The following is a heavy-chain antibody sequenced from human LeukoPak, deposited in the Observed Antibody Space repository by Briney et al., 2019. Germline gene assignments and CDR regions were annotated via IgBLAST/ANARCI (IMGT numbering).Heavy chain of an antibody. CDR3: ARSSGSYRPFDS. Sequence: GGSLRLSCAASGFIFSDFEMNWVRQAPGKGLEWVSHISHTGDIKYADSVKGRFTISRDNSKNSQYLQMTSLRAEDTAVYYCARSSGSYRPFDSWGQGILVTVSS. D-gene: IGHD3-22*01. V-gene: IGHV3-48*03. CDR2: ISHTGDI. CDR1: GFIFSDFE. J-gene: IGHJ5*01.